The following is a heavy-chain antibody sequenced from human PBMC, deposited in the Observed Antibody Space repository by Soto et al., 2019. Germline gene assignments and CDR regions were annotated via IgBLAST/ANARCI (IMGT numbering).Heavy chain of an antibody. CDR1: GGFIRGYY. V-gene: IGHV4-4*07. CDR3: VRASMPKAHFDS. J-gene: IGHJ4*02. Sequence: SETLSLTCTVSGGFIRGYYWSWIRQSAGMGLEWIGRMHTSGSTNYNPSLKSRVTISVDMSKNQISLKLTSVTAADTALYYCVRASMPKAHFDSWGQGTLVTVSS. D-gene: IGHD2-2*01. CDR2: MHTSGST.